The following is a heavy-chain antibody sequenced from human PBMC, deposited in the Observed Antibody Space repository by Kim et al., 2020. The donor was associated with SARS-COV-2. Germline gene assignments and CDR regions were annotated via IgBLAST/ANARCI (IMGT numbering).Heavy chain of an antibody. CDR3: ARYSHCSSTSCYESDYFDY. J-gene: IGHJ4*02. CDR2: IYYSGST. V-gene: IGHV4-39*01. CDR1: GGSISSSSYY. D-gene: IGHD2-2*01. Sequence: SETLSLTCTVSGGSISSSSYYWGWIRQPPGKGLEWIGSIYYSGSTYYNPSLKSRVTISVDTSKNQFSLKLSSVTAADTAVYYCARYSHCSSTSCYESDYFDYWGQGTLVTVSS.